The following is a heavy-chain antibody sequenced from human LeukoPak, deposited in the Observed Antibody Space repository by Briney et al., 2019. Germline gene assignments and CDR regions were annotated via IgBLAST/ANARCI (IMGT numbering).Heavy chain of an antibody. V-gene: IGHV5-51*01. CDR1: GYSFTSYW. D-gene: IGHD1-1*01. CDR2: IYPGDSDT. J-gene: IGHJ5*02. CDR3: ARQPPGNRNTHNWFDP. Sequence: GESLKISCKGSGYSFTSYWIGWVRQMPGKGLEWMGIIYPGDSDTRYSPSFQGQVTTSADKSISTAYLQWSSLKASDTAMYYCARQPPGNRNTHNWFDPWGQGTLVTVSS.